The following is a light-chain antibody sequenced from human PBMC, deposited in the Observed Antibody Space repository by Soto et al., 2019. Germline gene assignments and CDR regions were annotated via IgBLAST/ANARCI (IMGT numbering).Light chain of an antibody. CDR3: LQRSNWPWT. V-gene: IGKV3-11*01. CDR1: QSVSSNY. Sequence: EIVLTQSAVTLSLSPGERATLSCGASQSVSSNYLAWFQQKPGQAPRLLIYDAYKRATGIPARFSGGGSGTDFTLTISSLEPEDFAVYYCLQRSNWPWTFGQGTKV. J-gene: IGKJ1*01. CDR2: DAY.